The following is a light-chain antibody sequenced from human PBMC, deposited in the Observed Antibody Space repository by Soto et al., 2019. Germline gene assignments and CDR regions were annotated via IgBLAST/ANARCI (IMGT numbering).Light chain of an antibody. Sequence: QAVVTQEPSLTVSPGGTVTLTCGSNTGAVTSGHYAYWFQQKPGPAPRILIHDTSNKPSRTPARFSGSLSGGKAALTLSGAQAEDEAEYYRLPYDSGVRPWVFGGGTKLTVL. CDR3: LPYDSGVRPWV. J-gene: IGLJ3*02. CDR2: DTS. V-gene: IGLV7-46*01. CDR1: TGAVTSGHY.